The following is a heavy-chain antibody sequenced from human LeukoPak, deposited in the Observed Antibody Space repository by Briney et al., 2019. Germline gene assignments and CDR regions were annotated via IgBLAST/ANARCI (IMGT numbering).Heavy chain of an antibody. CDR2: ISYDASNK. J-gene: IGHJ1*01. Sequence: GGSLRLSCTASGFTFTSYAMHWVRQAPGKGLEWVAVISYDASNKYYADSVKGRFTISRDNSKNTLYLQMNSLRAEDTAVYYCATYSSLNRREFQYWGQGTLLTVSS. V-gene: IGHV3-30*04. CDR1: GFTFTSYA. D-gene: IGHD3-22*01. CDR3: ATYSSLNRREFQY.